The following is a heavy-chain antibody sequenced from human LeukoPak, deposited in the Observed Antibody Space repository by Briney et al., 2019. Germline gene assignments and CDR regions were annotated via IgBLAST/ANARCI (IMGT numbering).Heavy chain of an antibody. CDR1: GFTFSSYW. CDR2: IKQDGSEK. Sequence: GGSLRLSCAASGFTFSSYWMSWVRQAPGKGLEWVANIKQDGSEKYYVDSVKGRFTISRDNAKNSLYLQMNSLRAEDTAVYYCAKGHLYSSSWFDYWGQGTLVTVSS. J-gene: IGHJ4*02. CDR3: AKGHLYSSSWFDY. V-gene: IGHV3-7*03. D-gene: IGHD6-13*01.